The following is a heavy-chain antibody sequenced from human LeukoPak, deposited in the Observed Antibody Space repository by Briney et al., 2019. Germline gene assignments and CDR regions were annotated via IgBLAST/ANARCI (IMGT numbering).Heavy chain of an antibody. V-gene: IGHV4-4*07. CDR2: IHTSGST. J-gene: IGHJ4*02. Sequence: SETLSLTCTVSGGSITSYYWTYIRQPAGKGLEWIGRIHTSGSTNYNPCLKSRVTMSVDTSKNQFSLNLSSVTAADTAMYYCAREFSGTSIAARVFDSWGQGTLVTVSS. CDR3: AREFSGTSIAARVFDS. CDR1: GGSITSYY. D-gene: IGHD6-6*01.